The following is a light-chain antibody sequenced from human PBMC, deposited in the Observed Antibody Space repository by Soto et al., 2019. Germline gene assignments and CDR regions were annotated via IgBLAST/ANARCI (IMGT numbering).Light chain of an antibody. V-gene: IGLV2-14*01. CDR3: SSYTSSSTLV. J-gene: IGLJ2*01. Sequence: ALTQPASVSGSPGQSITISCTATSADVGGYNYVSWYQQYPGKAPKLMIYEVFNRPSGVSNRFSGSKSGNTASLIISGLQTEDEADYYCSSYTSSSTLVFGGGTKLTVL. CDR1: SADVGGYNY. CDR2: EVF.